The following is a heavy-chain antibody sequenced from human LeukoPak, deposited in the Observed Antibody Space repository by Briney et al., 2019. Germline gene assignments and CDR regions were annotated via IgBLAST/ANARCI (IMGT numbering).Heavy chain of an antibody. CDR2: INPNSGGT. CDR3: AREVSDIASSSWD. D-gene: IGHD6-13*01. J-gene: IGHJ4*02. Sequence: ASVKVSCKASGYTLAGYYMPWLRQAPGQGLDGMGWINPNSGGTNYAQKFQGRVTMTRDTSISTAYMELSRLRSDDTAVYYCAREVSDIASSSWDWGQGTLVTVSS. V-gene: IGHV1-2*02. CDR1: GYTLAGYY.